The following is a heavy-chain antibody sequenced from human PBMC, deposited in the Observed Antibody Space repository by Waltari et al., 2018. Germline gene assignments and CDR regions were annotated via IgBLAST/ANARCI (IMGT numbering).Heavy chain of an antibody. Sequence: QVQLQESGPGLVKPSETLSLTCTVSGGSISNYYWSWIRQPPGKGLEWIGYVSYSGSTKSHPSLKVRSTLSVDTSKNQFSLKLSSVTPADTAVYDCAREEQLHPRGEYYFYYWGQGILVTVSS. D-gene: IGHD3-10*01. V-gene: IGHV4-59*01. CDR3: AREEQLHPRGEYYFYY. CDR2: VSYSGST. CDR1: GGSISNYY. J-gene: IGHJ4*02.